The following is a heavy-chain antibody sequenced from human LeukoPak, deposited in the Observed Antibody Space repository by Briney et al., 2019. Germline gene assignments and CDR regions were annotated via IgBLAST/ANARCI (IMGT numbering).Heavy chain of an antibody. D-gene: IGHD3-3*01. Sequence: GGSLRLSCAASGFTFSSYAMTWVRQAPGKGLEWVSALTDIGGSTYHADSVKGRFTISRDSSKNTPYMQMNSLRAEDTAVYYCVKGSERSRPYYFDYWGQGTLVTVSS. V-gene: IGHV3-23*01. CDR3: VKGSERSRPYYFDY. CDR1: GFTFSSYA. J-gene: IGHJ4*02. CDR2: LTDIGGST.